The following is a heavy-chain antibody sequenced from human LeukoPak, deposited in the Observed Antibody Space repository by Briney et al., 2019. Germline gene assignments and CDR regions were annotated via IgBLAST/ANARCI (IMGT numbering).Heavy chain of an antibody. CDR3: ARAPDIVVVPAARSLEA. CDR1: GYTFTSYD. CDR2: MNPNSGNT. V-gene: IGHV1-8*01. Sequence: PGASVKVSCKASGYTFTSYDINWVRQATGQGLVWMGWMNPNSGNTGYAQKFQGRVTMTRNTSISTAYMELSSLRSEDTAVYYCARAPDIVVVPAARSLEAWGQGTLVTVSS. J-gene: IGHJ4*02. D-gene: IGHD2-2*01.